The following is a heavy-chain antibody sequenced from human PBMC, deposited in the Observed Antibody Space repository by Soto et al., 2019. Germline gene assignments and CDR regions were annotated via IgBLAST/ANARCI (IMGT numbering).Heavy chain of an antibody. Sequence: GGSLRLSCAASGFTFSSYAMSWVRQSPGKWLEWVSAISGSGGSTYYADSVKGRFTISSGNSKNTLYLQMNSLRAEDTAVYYCAKAPNMIVVVKCAFDIWGQGTMVNVSS. J-gene: IGHJ3*02. CDR1: GFTFSSYA. CDR3: AKAPNMIVVVKCAFDI. V-gene: IGHV3-23*01. D-gene: IGHD3-22*01. CDR2: ISGSGGST.